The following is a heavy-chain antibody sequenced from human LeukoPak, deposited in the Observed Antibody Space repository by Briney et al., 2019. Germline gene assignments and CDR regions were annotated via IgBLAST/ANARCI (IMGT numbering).Heavy chain of an antibody. J-gene: IGHJ4*02. V-gene: IGHV4-39*02. Sequence: SETLSLTCTVSGASIYTSSSYWGWIRQPPGKGLEWIASVYYTGSTYYSPSLKSRATISVDTSKNQFSLQLNSVTPEDTAVYYCARDGDGDVDYWGQGTLVTVSS. CDR2: VYYTGST. CDR1: GASIYTSSSY. D-gene: IGHD4-17*01. CDR3: ARDGDGDVDY.